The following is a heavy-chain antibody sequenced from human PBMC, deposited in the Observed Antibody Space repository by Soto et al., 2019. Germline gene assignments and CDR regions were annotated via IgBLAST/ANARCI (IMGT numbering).Heavy chain of an antibody. CDR2: ISAYNGNT. D-gene: IGHD3-3*01. J-gene: IGHJ4*02. V-gene: IGHV1-18*01. CDR1: GYTFTSYG. Sequence: QVPLVQSGAEVKKPGASVKVSCKASGYTFTSYGISWVRQAPGQGLEWMGWISAYNGNTNYAQKLQGRVTMTTDTSTSTAYMELRSLRSDDTAVYYCARDPPDLEWLSANYFDYWGQGTLVTVSS. CDR3: ARDPPDLEWLSANYFDY.